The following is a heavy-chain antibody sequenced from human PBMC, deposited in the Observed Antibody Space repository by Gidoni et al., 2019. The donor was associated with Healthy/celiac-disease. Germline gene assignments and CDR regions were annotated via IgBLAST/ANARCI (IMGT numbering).Heavy chain of an antibody. Sequence: QLQLQESGPGLVKPSETLSLTCTVSGGSISSSSYYWGWIRQPPGKGLEWIGSIYYSGSTYYNPSLKSRVTISVDTSKNQFSLKLSSVTAADTAVYYCARLGDSSGANFDYWGQGTLVAVS. CDR2: IYYSGST. V-gene: IGHV4-39*01. D-gene: IGHD3-22*01. J-gene: IGHJ4*02. CDR1: GGSISSSSYY. CDR3: ARLGDSSGANFDY.